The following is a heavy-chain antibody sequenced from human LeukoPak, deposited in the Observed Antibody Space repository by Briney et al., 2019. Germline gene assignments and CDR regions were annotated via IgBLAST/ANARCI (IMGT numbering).Heavy chain of an antibody. CDR2: MNGNSGDT. D-gene: IGHD1-26*01. Sequence: ASVKVSCXTSGFTFTIYDINWVRQATGQGLEWMGWMNGNSGDTGYAQKFQGRATMTRNTSISTAYMELSNLRSEDTAVYYCVRGRFIAGAGDWGQGTPVTVPS. CDR3: VRGRFIAGAGD. J-gene: IGHJ1*01. V-gene: IGHV1-8*01. CDR1: GFTFTIYD.